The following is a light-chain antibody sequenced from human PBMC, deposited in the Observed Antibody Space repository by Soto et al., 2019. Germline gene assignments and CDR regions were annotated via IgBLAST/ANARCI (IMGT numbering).Light chain of an antibody. V-gene: IGKV3-20*01. CDR2: GAS. Sequence: EIVMTQSPATLSVAPGERATLSCRASQSVSSNLAWYQQKPGQAPRLLIYGASSRATGIPDRFSGSESGTDFTLTISRLEPEDFAVYYCQQYGSSPRTFGQGTKVDIK. CDR3: QQYGSSPRT. CDR1: QSVSSN. J-gene: IGKJ1*01.